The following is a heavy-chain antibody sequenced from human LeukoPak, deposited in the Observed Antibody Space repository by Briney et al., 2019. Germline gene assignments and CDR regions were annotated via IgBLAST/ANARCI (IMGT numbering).Heavy chain of an antibody. V-gene: IGHV4-30-2*01. J-gene: IGHJ4*02. D-gene: IGHD1-7*01. CDR2: IYHSGST. CDR3: ARVWNYCYFDY. Sequence: SQTLSLTCAVSGGSISSGGYSWSWIRQPPGKGLEWIGYIYHSGSTYYNPSLKSRVTISVDRSKNQFSLKLSSVTAADMAVYYCARVWNYCYFDYWGQGTLVTVSS. CDR1: GGSISSGGYS.